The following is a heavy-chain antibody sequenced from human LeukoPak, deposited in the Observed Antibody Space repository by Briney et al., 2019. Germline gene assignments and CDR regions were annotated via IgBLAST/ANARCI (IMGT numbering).Heavy chain of an antibody. CDR2: ISGSGGST. V-gene: IGHV3-23*01. Sequence: PGGSLRLSCAASGFTFSSYAMSWVRQAPGKGLEWVSAISGSGGSTYYADSVKGRFTISRDNSKNTLYLQMNSLRAEDTAVYYCAKDSGLLWFGELFIPFDYWGQGTLVTVSS. CDR3: AKDSGLLWFGELFIPFDY. CDR1: GFTFSSYA. D-gene: IGHD3-10*01. J-gene: IGHJ4*02.